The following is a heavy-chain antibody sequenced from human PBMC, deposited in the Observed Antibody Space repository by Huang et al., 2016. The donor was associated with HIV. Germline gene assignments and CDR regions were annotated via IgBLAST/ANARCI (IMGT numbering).Heavy chain of an antibody. D-gene: IGHD6-13*01. Sequence: QVQLQQWGAGLLKPSETLSLTCAVYGGSFSGYNWSWFRQSPGKGLAWIGEINHSGNTNDNPTLRSRVTRSVDTSKNQFALRLSSVTAADAAVYYCARGTAAAHSDYWGQGTLVTVYS. CDR3: ARGTAAAHSDY. V-gene: IGHV4-34*01. CDR1: GGSFSGYN. CDR2: INHSGNT. J-gene: IGHJ4*02.